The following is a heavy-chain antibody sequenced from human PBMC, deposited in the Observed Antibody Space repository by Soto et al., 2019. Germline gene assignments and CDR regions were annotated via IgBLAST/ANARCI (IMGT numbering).Heavy chain of an antibody. CDR1: DDSVSSNTAA. Sequence: PSQTLSLTCAISDDSVSSNTAAWHWIRQSPSRGLEWLGRTYFRSRWYNDYAVSVKSRITINADTSKNQFSLHLNSVSPEDTAVYYCARDLEGGYSNYYYYMDVWGKGTTVTVSS. CDR3: ARDLEGGYSNYYYYMDV. J-gene: IGHJ6*03. CDR2: TYFRSRWYN. V-gene: IGHV6-1*01. D-gene: IGHD5-12*01.